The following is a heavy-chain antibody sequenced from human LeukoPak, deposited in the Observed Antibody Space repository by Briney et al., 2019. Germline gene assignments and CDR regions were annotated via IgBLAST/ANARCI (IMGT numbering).Heavy chain of an antibody. CDR3: ARVHGYYDILTGYYRYYFDY. CDR2: INHSGST. Sequence: SETLSLTCAVYDGSFSGYYWTWIGQPPGKGLEWIGEINHSGSTNYNPSLKSRVTISVDTSKNQFSLKLTSVTAADTAVYYCARVHGYYDILTGYYRYYFDYWGQGTLVTVSS. J-gene: IGHJ4*02. V-gene: IGHV4-34*01. CDR1: DGSFSGYY. D-gene: IGHD3-9*01.